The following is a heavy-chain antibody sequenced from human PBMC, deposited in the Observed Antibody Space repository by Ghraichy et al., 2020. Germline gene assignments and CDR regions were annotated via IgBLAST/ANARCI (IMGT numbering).Heavy chain of an antibody. CDR2: INHSGST. V-gene: IGHV4-34*01. Sequence: SETLSLTCAVYGGSFSGYYWSWIRQPPGKRLEWIGEINHSGSTNYNPSLKSRVTISVDTSKNQFSLKLSSVTAADTAVYYCARGFIAAAATYYFDYWGQGTLVTVSS. D-gene: IGHD6-13*01. CDR3: ARGFIAAAATYYFDY. CDR1: GGSFSGYY. J-gene: IGHJ4*02.